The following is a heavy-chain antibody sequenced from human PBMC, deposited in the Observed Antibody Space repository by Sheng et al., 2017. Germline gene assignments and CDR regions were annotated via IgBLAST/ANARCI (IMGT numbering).Heavy chain of an antibody. J-gene: IGHJ4*02. CDR2: INHSGST. D-gene: IGHD3-22*01. Sequence: QVQLQQWGAGLLKPSETLSLTCAVYGGSFSGYYWSWIRQPPGKGLEWIGEINHSGSTNYNPSLKSRVTISVDTSKNQFSLKLSSVTAADTAVYYCASRGYDSSGYYYSWGQGTLVTVSS. V-gene: IGHV4-34*01. CDR1: GGSFSGYY. CDR3: ASRGYDSSGYYYS.